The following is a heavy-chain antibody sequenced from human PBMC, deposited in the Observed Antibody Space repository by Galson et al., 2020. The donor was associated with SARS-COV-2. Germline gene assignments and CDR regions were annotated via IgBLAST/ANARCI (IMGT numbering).Heavy chain of an antibody. CDR3: ARDVRAFWRNAFDI. D-gene: IGHD1-1*01. Sequence: ASVKVSCKASGGSFSSYVITWMRQAPGQGLEWVGGIIPMYGTPNYAQKFQGRATITTDKSTSTAYMELSSLTSEDTAVYYCARDVRAFWRNAFDIWGQGTMVTVSS. CDR1: GGSFSSYV. CDR2: IIPMYGTP. V-gene: IGHV1-69*05. J-gene: IGHJ3*02.